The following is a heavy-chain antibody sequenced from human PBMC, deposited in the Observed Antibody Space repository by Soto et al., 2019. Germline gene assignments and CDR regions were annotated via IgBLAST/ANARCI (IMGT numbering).Heavy chain of an antibody. CDR1: GYTFTSYA. Sequence: QVQLVQSGAEVKKPGASVKVSFKASGYTFTSYAISWVRHAPGQGLEWMGWISADNGNTNYAQKLQGRVTMTTDTSTSTAYMELRSLRSDYTAVYYCARGWFGEFVDYFDFWGQGTLVTVSS. J-gene: IGHJ4*02. CDR2: ISADNGNT. CDR3: ARGWFGEFVDYFDF. V-gene: IGHV1-18*01. D-gene: IGHD3-10*01.